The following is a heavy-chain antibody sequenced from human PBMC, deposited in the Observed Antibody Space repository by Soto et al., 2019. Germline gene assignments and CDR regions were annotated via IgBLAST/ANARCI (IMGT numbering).Heavy chain of an antibody. D-gene: IGHD2-2*01. V-gene: IGHV4-59*01. CDR3: ARHDCSSTSCYYRGWFDS. Sequence: QVQLQESGPGLVKPSETLSLTCTVSGGSISSYYWSWMRQPPGKGLELIGYISYSGSTNYNPSLKSRVTISVATSKNQFSLKLSSVTAADTAVYHCARHDCSSTSCYYRGWFDSWGQGTLVTVSS. J-gene: IGHJ5*01. CDR1: GGSISSYY. CDR2: ISYSGST.